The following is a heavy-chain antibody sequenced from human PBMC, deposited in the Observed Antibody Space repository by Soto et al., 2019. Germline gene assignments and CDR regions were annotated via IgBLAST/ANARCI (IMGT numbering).Heavy chain of an antibody. V-gene: IGHV4-34*01. CDR3: ARSSGWSRQRGGRDNWFDP. J-gene: IGHJ5*02. D-gene: IGHD6-19*01. CDR2: INHSGST. CDR1: GGSFSGYY. Sequence: NPSETLSLTCAVYGGSFSGYYWSWIRQPPGKGLEWIGEINHSGSTNYNPSLKSRVTISVDTSKNQFSLKLSSVTAADTAVYYCARSSGWSRQRGGRDNWFDPWGQGTLVTVSS.